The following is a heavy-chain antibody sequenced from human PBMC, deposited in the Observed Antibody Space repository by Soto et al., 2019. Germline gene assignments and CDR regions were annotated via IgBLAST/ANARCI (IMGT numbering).Heavy chain of an antibody. J-gene: IGHJ4*02. CDR3: ARDHSIDCSGGSCYPFDY. D-gene: IGHD2-15*01. Sequence: GGSLRLSCAASGFTFSRYGMHWVRQAPGKGLEWVAVIWYDGSNKYYADSVKGRFTISRDNSKNTLYLQMNSLRAEDTAVYYCARDHSIDCSGGSCYPFDYWGQGT. CDR1: GFTFSRYG. V-gene: IGHV3-33*01. CDR2: IWYDGSNK.